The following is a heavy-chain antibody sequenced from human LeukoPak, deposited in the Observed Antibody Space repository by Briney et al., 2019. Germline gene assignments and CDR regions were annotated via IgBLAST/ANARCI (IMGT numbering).Heavy chain of an antibody. V-gene: IGHV3-23*01. Sequence: GGSLRLSCAASGFTFSSYAMSWVRQAPGKGLEWGSAISGSGGSTYYADSVKGRFTISRDNSKNTLYLQMNSLRAEDTAVYYCAKPIASRRAFDIWGQGTMVTVSS. CDR3: AKPIASRRAFDI. J-gene: IGHJ3*02. D-gene: IGHD1-26*01. CDR1: GFTFSSYA. CDR2: ISGSGGST.